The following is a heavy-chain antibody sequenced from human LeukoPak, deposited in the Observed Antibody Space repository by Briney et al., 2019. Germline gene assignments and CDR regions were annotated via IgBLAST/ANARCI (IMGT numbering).Heavy chain of an antibody. CDR1: GFTFSSYA. V-gene: IGHV3-23*01. CDR2: ISGSGGST. D-gene: IGHD5-12*01. Sequence: GGSLRLSCAASGFTFSSYAMSWVRQAPGKGLEWVSAISGSGGSTYYADSVKGRFTISRDNSKNTLYLQMNSLRAEDTAVYYCAKVLTKDIVATRRYYFDYWGQGTLVTASS. CDR3: AKVLTKDIVATRRYYFDY. J-gene: IGHJ4*02.